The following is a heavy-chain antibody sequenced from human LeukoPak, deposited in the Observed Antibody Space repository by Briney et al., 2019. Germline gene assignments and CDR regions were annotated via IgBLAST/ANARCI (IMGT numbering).Heavy chain of an antibody. D-gene: IGHD3-10*01. CDR3: ARDLLWFRELSASGY. CDR1: GYTFTSYG. J-gene: IGHJ4*02. V-gene: IGHV1-18*01. Sequence: GASVKVSCKASGYTFTSYGISWVRQAPGQGLEWMGWISAYNGNTNYAQKLQGRVTMTTDTSTSTAYMELRSLRSDGTAVYYCARDLLWFRELSASGYWGQGTLVTVSS. CDR2: ISAYNGNT.